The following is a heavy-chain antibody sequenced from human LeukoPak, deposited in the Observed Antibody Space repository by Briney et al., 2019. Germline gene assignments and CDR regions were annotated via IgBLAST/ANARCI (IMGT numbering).Heavy chain of an antibody. Sequence: PSETLSLTCAVYGGSLSGYYWSWIRQPPGKGLEWIGEINHSGNTNYNPSLKSRVTMSVDTFKNHFYLELISVTAADTAVYYCARQGSGSSYYYYTFPYWGQGTLVTVSS. D-gene: IGHD1-26*01. V-gene: IGHV4-34*01. CDR2: INHSGNT. CDR3: ARQGSGSSYYYYTFPY. CDR1: GGSLSGYY. J-gene: IGHJ4*02.